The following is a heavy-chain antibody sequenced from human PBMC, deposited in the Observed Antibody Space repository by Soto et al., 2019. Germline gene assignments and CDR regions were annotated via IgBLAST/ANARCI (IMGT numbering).Heavy chain of an antibody. D-gene: IGHD3-10*01. CDR3: ARARYYGSGSYSRYYYGMDV. V-gene: IGHV4-61*01. CDR1: GGSVSSGSYY. CDR2: IYYSGST. Sequence: PSETLSLTCIVSGGSVSSGSYYWSWIRQPPGKGLEWFGYIYYSGSTNYNSSFKSRVTISVDTSKNQFSLKLSSVTAADTAVYFCARARYYGSGSYSRYYYGMDVWGQGTTVTVSS. J-gene: IGHJ6*02.